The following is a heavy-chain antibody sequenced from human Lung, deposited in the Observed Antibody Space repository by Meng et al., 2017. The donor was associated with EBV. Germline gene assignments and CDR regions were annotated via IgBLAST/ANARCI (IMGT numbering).Heavy chain of an antibody. CDR2: INAGNGNT. CDR3: ARTGCSSSSCYDY. D-gene: IGHD2-2*01. CDR1: GYSFTTYA. Sequence: QVQLVQSGAEVKKPGASVKVPCKASGYSFTTYAMHWVRQAPGQRLEWMGWINAGNGNTKYSEKFQSRVTITRDTAASTAYMELSSLRSEDTAVYYCARTGCSSSSCYDYWGQGTLVTVS. J-gene: IGHJ4*02. V-gene: IGHV1-3*01.